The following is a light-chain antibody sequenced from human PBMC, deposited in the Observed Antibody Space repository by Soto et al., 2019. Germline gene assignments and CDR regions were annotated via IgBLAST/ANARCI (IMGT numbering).Light chain of an antibody. Sequence: EIVMTQSPATLSVSPGERATLSCRASQSVSSNSAWFQQRPGQAPRLLIYGASTRATGTPARFSGSGSGTEFTLTISSLQSEDFAVYYCQQYDKWPTYTFGQGTRLEIK. CDR3: QQYDKWPTYT. J-gene: IGKJ2*01. CDR1: QSVSSN. CDR2: GAS. V-gene: IGKV3-15*01.